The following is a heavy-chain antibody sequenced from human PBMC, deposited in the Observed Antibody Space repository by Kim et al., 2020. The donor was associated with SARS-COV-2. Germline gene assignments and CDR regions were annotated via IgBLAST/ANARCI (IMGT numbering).Heavy chain of an antibody. V-gene: IGHV5-51*01. D-gene: IGHD2-8*01. CDR1: GYTFRDFW. CDR3: TRLSWGAGMVFHKEHREGRQGLAV. J-gene: IGHJ6*02. CDR2: IYPGDSDT. Sequence: GESLKISCQGSGYTFRDFWIVWVRQMPGKGLEVMGIIYPGDSDTRYSPSFRGQVTISADNSVSTAYLQWSSLKASDSAMYYCTRLSWGAGMVFHKEHREGRQGLAVWGQGTAVTVSS.